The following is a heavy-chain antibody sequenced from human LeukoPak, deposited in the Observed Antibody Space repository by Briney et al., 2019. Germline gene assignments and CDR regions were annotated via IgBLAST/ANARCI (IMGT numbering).Heavy chain of an antibody. Sequence: PGASVKVSCKASGYTFTSYAMHRVRQAPGQRLEWMGWINAGNGNTKYSQKFQGRVTITRDTSASTAYMELSSLRSEDTAVYYCARVLSGYYFDYWGQGTLVTVSS. V-gene: IGHV1-3*01. J-gene: IGHJ4*02. CDR2: INAGNGNT. CDR3: ARVLSGYYFDY. D-gene: IGHD6-25*01. CDR1: GYTFTSYA.